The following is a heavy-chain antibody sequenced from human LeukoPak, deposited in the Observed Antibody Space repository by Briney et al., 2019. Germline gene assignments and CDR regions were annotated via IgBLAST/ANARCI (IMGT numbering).Heavy chain of an antibody. V-gene: IGHV4-59*01. J-gene: IGHJ4*02. CDR3: ARHHYSSGWPTIDY. CDR1: GGSINGFH. CDR2: IHNSGTT. D-gene: IGHD6-19*01. Sequence: PSETLSLTCTVSGGSINGFHWTWIRQSPGKGLEWIGDIHNSGTTKYNPSLKRRVTMLVATSKNEFSLRLNSVTAADTAVYYCARHHYSSGWPTIDYWGQGTLVAVSS.